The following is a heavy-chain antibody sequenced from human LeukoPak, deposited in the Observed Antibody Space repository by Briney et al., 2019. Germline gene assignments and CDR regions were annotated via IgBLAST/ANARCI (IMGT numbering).Heavy chain of an antibody. V-gene: IGHV4-59*01. Sequence: SETLSLTCTVSGGSISSYYWSWIRQPPGQGLEWMGYIYYTGTTHYNPSLKSRVTISADTSKSQFSLKLSSVTAADTAVYFCASGPYPAAGTDHQFDYWGQGTLVTVSS. CDR2: IYYTGTT. CDR1: GGSISSYY. J-gene: IGHJ4*02. CDR3: ASGPYPAAGTDHQFDY. D-gene: IGHD6-13*01.